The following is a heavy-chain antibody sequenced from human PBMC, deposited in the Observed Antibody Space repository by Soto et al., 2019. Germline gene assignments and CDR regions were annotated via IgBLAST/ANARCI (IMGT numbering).Heavy chain of an antibody. V-gene: IGHV3-23*01. CDR1: GFTFSSYA. CDR3: AKEDYDILTGSGSGSIS. D-gene: IGHD3-9*01. CDR2: ISGSGGST. Sequence: EVQLLESGGGLVQPGGSLRLSCAASGFTFSSYAMSWVRQAPGKGLEWVSAISGSGGSTYYADSVKGRFTISRDNSKNTLYLQMISLRAEDTAVDYCAKEDYDILTGSGSGSISWGQGTLVTVSS. J-gene: IGHJ4*02.